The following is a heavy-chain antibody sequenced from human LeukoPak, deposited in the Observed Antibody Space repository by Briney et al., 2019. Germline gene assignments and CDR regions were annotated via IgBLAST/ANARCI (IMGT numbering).Heavy chain of an antibody. CDR1: GFNFNNFA. V-gene: IGHV3-23*01. CDR3: AKGDEIDH. Sequence: GGSLRLSCVASGFNFNNFAMSWVRQAPGKGLEWLSAMTGPADTTYYAESVKGRFTISRDYPKSMVFLQMNSLRVEDTAIYYCAKGDEIDHWGQGTLVTVSS. CDR2: MTGPADTT. J-gene: IGHJ4*02.